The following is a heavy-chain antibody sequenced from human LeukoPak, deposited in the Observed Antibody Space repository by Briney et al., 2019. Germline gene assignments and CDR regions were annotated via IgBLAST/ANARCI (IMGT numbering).Heavy chain of an antibody. CDR1: GGSISSYY. CDR2: IYYSGST. Sequence: SETLSLTCTVSGGSISSYYWSWIRQPPGKGLEWIGHIYYSGSTNYNPSLKSRVTISVDTSKNQFSLKLSSVTAADTAVYYCARGVLVPAAIRPYFDYWGQGTLVTVSS. J-gene: IGHJ4*02. D-gene: IGHD2-2*02. V-gene: IGHV4-59*01. CDR3: ARGVLVPAAIRPYFDY.